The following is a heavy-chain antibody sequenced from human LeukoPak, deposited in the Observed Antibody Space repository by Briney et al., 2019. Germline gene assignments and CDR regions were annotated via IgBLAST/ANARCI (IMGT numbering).Heavy chain of an antibody. Sequence: GGSLRLSCAASGFTYSTDWMSWVCQAPGKGLEWVANINQDGSEKYYVDSVRGRFTISRDNAKNSLYLQMNSLRGEDTAVYYCARNAPFDYWGQGALVTVSS. J-gene: IGHJ4*02. CDR1: GFTYSTDW. CDR2: INQDGSEK. V-gene: IGHV3-7*01. CDR3: ARNAPFDY.